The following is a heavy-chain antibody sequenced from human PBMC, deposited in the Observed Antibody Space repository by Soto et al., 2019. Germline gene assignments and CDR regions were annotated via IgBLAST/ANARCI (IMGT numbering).Heavy chain of an antibody. J-gene: IGHJ4*02. Sequence: VSVQVSCKASGYTFTSYYMHWVRQAPGQGLEWLGIINPSGRSTSYAQKFQGRVTMTRDTSTSTVYMELSSLRSEDTAVYYCARVGCSSTCCYLSLLYYFAYWGQGTLVTVSS. CDR3: ARVGCSSTCCYLSLLYYFAY. V-gene: IGHV1-46*01. D-gene: IGHD2-2*01. CDR2: INPSGRST. CDR1: GYTFTSYY.